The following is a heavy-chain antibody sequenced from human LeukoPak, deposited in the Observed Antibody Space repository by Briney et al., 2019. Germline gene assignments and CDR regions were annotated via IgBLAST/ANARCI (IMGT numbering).Heavy chain of an antibody. CDR2: ISYDGSNK. Sequence: GGSLRLSCAASGFTFSNHAMHWVRQAPGKGLEWVAIISYDGSNKYYADSVRGRFTISRDNSKNTLYLQMNSLRAEDTAVYYCARDSRLYTSSWANFDPWGQGTLVTVSS. J-gene: IGHJ5*02. CDR1: GFTFSNHA. V-gene: IGHV3-30*04. D-gene: IGHD6-13*01. CDR3: ARDSRLYTSSWANFDP.